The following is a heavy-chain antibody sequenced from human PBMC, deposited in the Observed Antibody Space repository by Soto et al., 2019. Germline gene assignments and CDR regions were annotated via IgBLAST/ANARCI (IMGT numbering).Heavy chain of an antibody. CDR2: ISYDGSNK. J-gene: IGHJ4*02. CDR3: ARDYLQENPRGLVG. D-gene: IGHD2-21*01. V-gene: IGHV3-30-3*01. Sequence: HVQLVESGGGVVQPGGSLRLSCAASGFTFNIYAMHWVRQAPGKGLEWVAVISYDGSNKYYGDSVKGRFTISRDNSKNTLYLQMNSLTAEETAVYYCARDYLQENPRGLVGWGQGTLVTVSS. CDR1: GFTFNIYA.